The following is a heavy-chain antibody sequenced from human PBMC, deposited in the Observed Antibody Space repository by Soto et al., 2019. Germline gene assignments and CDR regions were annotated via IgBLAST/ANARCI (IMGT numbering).Heavy chain of an antibody. CDR1: GFTFSTYG. CDR2: ISYDGSNK. Sequence: QVQLVESGGGVVQPGRSLRLSCAASGFTFSTYGMHWVRQAPGKGLEWVAVISYDGSNKDYVDSVKGRFTISRDNSKNTLYLQMNSLRVVDTAVYYCARDRGSNWFDPWGQGTLVTVSS. CDR3: ARDRGSNWFDP. J-gene: IGHJ5*02. V-gene: IGHV3-30*03. D-gene: IGHD3-16*01.